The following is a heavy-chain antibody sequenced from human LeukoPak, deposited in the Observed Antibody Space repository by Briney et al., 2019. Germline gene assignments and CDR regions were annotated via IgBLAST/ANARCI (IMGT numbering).Heavy chain of an antibody. D-gene: IGHD1-26*01. Sequence: GGSLRLSCAASGFTFTSTSMNWVRQAPGKGLEWISYISSSSRTVHYADSVKGRFTISRDNAKNSLYLQMNSLRDEDTAVYYCARAREGSYDYWGQGTLVTVSS. V-gene: IGHV3-48*02. CDR1: GFTFTSTS. J-gene: IGHJ4*02. CDR2: ISSSSRTV. CDR3: ARAREGSYDY.